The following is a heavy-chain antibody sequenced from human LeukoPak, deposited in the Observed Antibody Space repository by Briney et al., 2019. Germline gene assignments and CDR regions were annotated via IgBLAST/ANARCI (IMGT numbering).Heavy chain of an antibody. J-gene: IGHJ4*02. V-gene: IGHV3-73*01. CDR3: TRLIDDDIAEAGFDY. Sequence: GGSLKLSCAVSGFTFSDSAIHWVRQASGKGLEWVGRIRNKTYTYATRYAASVSGRFSISRDDSKSTAFLQMNSLKTEDTAVYYCTRLIDDDIAEAGFDYWGQGTLVTVSS. D-gene: IGHD2-15*01. CDR2: IRNKTYTYAT. CDR1: GFTFSDSA.